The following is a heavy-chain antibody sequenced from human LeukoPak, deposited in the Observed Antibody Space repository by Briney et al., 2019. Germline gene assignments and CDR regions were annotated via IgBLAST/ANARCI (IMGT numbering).Heavy chain of an antibody. CDR2: IYSGVST. J-gene: IGHJ6*02. CDR1: GFTVSSNY. CDR3: ARDGSSMDV. V-gene: IGHV3-53*01. Sequence: GGSLRLSCAASGFTVSSNYMSWVRQAPGEGLEWVSVIYSGVSTYYADSVTGRFTISRDNSKNTLYLQMNSLRAEDTPVYYCARDGSSMDVWGQGTTVTVSS.